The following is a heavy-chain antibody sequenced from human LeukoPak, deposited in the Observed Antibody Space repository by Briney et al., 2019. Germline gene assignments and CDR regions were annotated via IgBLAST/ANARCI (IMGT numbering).Heavy chain of an antibody. D-gene: IGHD6-19*01. J-gene: IGHJ5*02. CDR3: ARDADIAVAGISSANWFDP. CDR1: GGTFTSYA. Sequence: SVKVSCKASGGTFTSYAISWVRQAPGQGLEWMGRIIPIFGMANHAQNFQGRVTITADKSTSTAYMELSSLTSEDTAVYFCARDADIAVAGISSANWFDPWGQGTLVTVSA. CDR2: IIPIFGMA. V-gene: IGHV1-69*04.